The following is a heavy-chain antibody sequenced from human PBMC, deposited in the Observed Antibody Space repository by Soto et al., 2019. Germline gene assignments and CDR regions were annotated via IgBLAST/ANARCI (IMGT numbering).Heavy chain of an antibody. Sequence: SVKVSCKASGYTFTSYAMHWVRQAPGQRLEWMGRIIPILGIANYAQKFQGRVTITADKSTSTAYMELSSLRSEDTAVYYCARTKGGWDYYYHYYMDVWGKGTTVTVSS. CDR2: IIPILGIA. CDR3: ARTKGGWDYYYHYYMDV. CDR1: GYTFTSYA. V-gene: IGHV1-69*04. J-gene: IGHJ6*03.